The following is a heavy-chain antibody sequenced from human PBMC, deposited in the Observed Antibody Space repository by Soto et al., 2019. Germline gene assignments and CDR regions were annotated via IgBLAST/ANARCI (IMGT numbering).Heavy chain of an antibody. CDR1: GFTFSSYW. Sequence: GGSLRLSCAASGFTFSSYWMSWVRQAPGKGLEWVANIKQDGSEKYYVDSVKGRFTISRDNAKNSLYLQMNSLRAEDTAVYYCARSFPSIAAALSGFGYWGQGTLVTVSS. V-gene: IGHV3-7*05. CDR2: IKQDGSEK. D-gene: IGHD6-13*01. CDR3: ARSFPSIAAALSGFGY. J-gene: IGHJ4*02.